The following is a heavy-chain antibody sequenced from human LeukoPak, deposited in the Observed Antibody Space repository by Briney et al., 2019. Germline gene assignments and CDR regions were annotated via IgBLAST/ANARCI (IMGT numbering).Heavy chain of an antibody. CDR3: ARRHYCDSGSYNSHFDY. CDR2: IYPGDSDT. V-gene: IGHV5-51*01. J-gene: IGHJ4*02. CDR1: GYTFSSYW. D-gene: IGHD3-10*01. Sequence: GESLKISCKGSGYTFSSYWIAWVRQMPGKGLELMGIIYPGDSDTRYNASFQGQVTISADKSISTAYLQWSSLKASDTAIYYCARRHYCDSGSYNSHFDYWGQGALVTVSS.